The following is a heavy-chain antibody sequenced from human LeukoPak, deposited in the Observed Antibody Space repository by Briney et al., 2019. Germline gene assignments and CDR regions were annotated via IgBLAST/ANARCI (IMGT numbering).Heavy chain of an antibody. CDR3: ARGIIDYYYYYYMDV. CDR1: GYTFTGYH. Sequence: VSVKVSCKASGYTFTGYHMHWVRQAPGQGLEWMGWINPNSGDTNYAQKFQGRVTMTRDTSISTAYMELSWLRSDDTAVYYCARGIIDYYYYYYMDVWGKGTTVTVSS. J-gene: IGHJ6*03. V-gene: IGHV1-2*02. D-gene: IGHD2/OR15-2a*01. CDR2: INPNSGDT.